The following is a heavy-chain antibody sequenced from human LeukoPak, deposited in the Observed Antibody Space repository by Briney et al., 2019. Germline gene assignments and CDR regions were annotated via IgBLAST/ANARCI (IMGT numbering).Heavy chain of an antibody. CDR3: ARVTGYMIEDYFDY. CDR2: ISTSGTT. CDR1: GGSIGSGSYY. J-gene: IGHJ4*02. V-gene: IGHV4-61*02. Sequence: PSETLSLTCTVSGGSIGSGSYYWTWIRQPAGKGLEWIGRISTSGTTNYNPSLKSRVTISVDTSKNQFSLRLSSVTAADTAVYYCARVTGYMIEDYFDYWGQGTLVTVSS. D-gene: IGHD3-22*01.